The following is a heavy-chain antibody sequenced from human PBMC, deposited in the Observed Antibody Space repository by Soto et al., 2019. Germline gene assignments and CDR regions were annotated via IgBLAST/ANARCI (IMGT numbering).Heavy chain of an antibody. CDR1: GFMFSSAW. CDR3: VEGWNDF. J-gene: IGHJ4*02. V-gene: IGHV3-15*01. D-gene: IGHD1-1*01. Sequence: EVQVVESGGDLVEPGGSLRLSCVTSGFMFSSAWMSWVRQAPGKGLEWVARIKSKKDGGARDYAAPVNGRFSILRDDSKSTVYLQMNSLRAEDTALYYCVEGWNDFWGQGTLVTVSS. CDR2: IKSKKDGGAR.